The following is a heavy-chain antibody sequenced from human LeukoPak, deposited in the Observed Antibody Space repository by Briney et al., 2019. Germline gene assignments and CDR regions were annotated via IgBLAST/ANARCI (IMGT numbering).Heavy chain of an antibody. D-gene: IGHD3-22*01. CDR3: ARAGYYYDSSGSYGLAY. CDR2: INHSGST. CDR1: GGSFSGYY. Sequence: SETLSLTCAAYGGSFSGYYWSWIRQPPGKGLEWIGEINHSGSTNYNPSLKSRVTISVDTSKNQFSLKLSSVTAADTAVYYCARAGYYYDSSGSYGLAYWGQGTLVTVSS. J-gene: IGHJ4*02. V-gene: IGHV4-34*01.